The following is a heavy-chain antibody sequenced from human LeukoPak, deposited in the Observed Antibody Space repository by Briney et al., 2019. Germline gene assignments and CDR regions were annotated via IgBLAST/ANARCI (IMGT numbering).Heavy chain of an antibody. Sequence: TPSETLSPTCTVSGGSISSYYWSWIRQPPGKGLEWIGYIYYSGSTNYNPSLKSRVTISVDTSKNQFSLKLSSVTAADTAVYYCASTVEPLYFDYWGQGTLVTVSS. V-gene: IGHV4-59*01. CDR3: ASTVEPLYFDY. J-gene: IGHJ4*02. CDR2: IYYSGST. CDR1: GGSISSYY. D-gene: IGHD4-23*01.